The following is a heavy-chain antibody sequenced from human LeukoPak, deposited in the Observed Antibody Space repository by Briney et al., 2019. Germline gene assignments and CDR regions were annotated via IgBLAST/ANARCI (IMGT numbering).Heavy chain of an antibody. D-gene: IGHD3-10*01. V-gene: IGHV5-10-1*01. CDR1: GYSFTSYW. J-gene: IGHJ5*02. CDR2: IGPSDSYT. CDR3: ARGQYYFGSGSS. Sequence: AGESLQIPCKASGYSFTSYWISWVRQMPGKGLEWMGKIGPSDSYTNYSPSFQGHVTISADKSVSTAYLQWSSLKASDTAIYYCARGQYYFGSGSSWGQGTLVTVSS.